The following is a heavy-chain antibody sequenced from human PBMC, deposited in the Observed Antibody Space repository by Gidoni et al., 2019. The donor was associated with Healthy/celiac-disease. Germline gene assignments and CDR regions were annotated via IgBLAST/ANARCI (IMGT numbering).Heavy chain of an antibody. Sequence: QVQLQESGPGLVKPSETLSLTCTVSGCSISRYYWSCIRQPAGKGLEWIGRIYTSGSTNYNPSLKSRVTMSVDTSKNQFSLKLSSVTAADTAVYYWAGSSAYYYYYGMDVWGQGTTVTVSS. V-gene: IGHV4-4*07. J-gene: IGHJ6*02. CDR3: AGSSAYYYYYGMDV. CDR1: GCSISRYY. CDR2: IYTSGST.